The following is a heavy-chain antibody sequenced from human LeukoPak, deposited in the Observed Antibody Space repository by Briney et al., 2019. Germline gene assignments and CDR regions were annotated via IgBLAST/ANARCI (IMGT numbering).Heavy chain of an antibody. V-gene: IGHV3-23*01. J-gene: IGHJ4*02. D-gene: IGHD1-26*01. CDR2: VGGGTDI. CDR1: GFTFSVHG. CDR3: AKDATPHNGIWDYFDH. Sequence: GGSLRLSCVASGFTFSVHGMTWVRQAPGEGLEGVSSVGGGTDINYADSVKGRFTASRDNSKNTLYLQMNSLRAEDTAVYYCAKDATPHNGIWDYFDHWGQGTPVTVSS.